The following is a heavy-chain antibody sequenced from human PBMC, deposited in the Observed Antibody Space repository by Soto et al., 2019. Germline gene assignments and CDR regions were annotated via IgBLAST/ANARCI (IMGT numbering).Heavy chain of an antibody. CDR1: GFTFSSYG. CDR2: ISYDGSNK. D-gene: IGHD6-19*01. V-gene: IGHV3-30*18. Sequence: QVQLVESGGGVVRPGRSLRLSCAASGFTFSSYGMHWVRQAPGKGLEWVAVISYDGSNKYYADSVKGRFTISRDNSKNTLYLQMNSLRAEDTAVYYCAKDLLRPLSGWPYYYGMDVWGQGTTVTVSS. J-gene: IGHJ6*02. CDR3: AKDLLRPLSGWPYYYGMDV.